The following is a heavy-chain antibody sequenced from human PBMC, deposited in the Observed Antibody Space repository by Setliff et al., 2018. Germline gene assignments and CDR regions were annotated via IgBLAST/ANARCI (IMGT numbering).Heavy chain of an antibody. V-gene: IGHV1-18*01. J-gene: IGHJ4*02. CDR1: GYGFTSYG. Sequence: ASVKVSCKVSGYGFTSYGISWVQQAPGQGLEWMGWISPYNGDTSYTQKLQDRVTMTTDISTSTAFMELRSLTSDGTAIYYCARDTYNPNWYGDRSFEYWGQGTLVTVSS. D-gene: IGHD1-1*01. CDR3: ARDTYNPNWYGDRSFEY. CDR2: ISPYNGDT.